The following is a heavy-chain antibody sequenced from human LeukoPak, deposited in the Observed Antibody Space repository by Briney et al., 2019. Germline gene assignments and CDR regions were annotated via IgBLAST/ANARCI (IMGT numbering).Heavy chain of an antibody. V-gene: IGHV1-46*01. CDR3: ARDQEGFDY. Sequence: AXXKVSCKASGYTFTSNYIHWVRQAPGQGLEWMGMIYPRDGSTSYAQKFQGRVTVTRDTSTSTVHMELSGLRSEDTAVYYCARDQEGFDYWGQGTLVTVSS. CDR2: IYPRDGST. CDR1: GYTFTSNY. J-gene: IGHJ4*02.